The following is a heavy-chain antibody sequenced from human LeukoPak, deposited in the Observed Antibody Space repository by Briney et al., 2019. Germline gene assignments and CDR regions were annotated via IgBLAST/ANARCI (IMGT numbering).Heavy chain of an antibody. V-gene: IGHV4-59*01. CDR3: AREDYCSGGSCYSGYFQH. CDR1: GGSISSYY. CDR2: IYYSGTT. J-gene: IGHJ1*01. Sequence: ETLSPTCTVSGGSISSYYWSWIRQPPGKGLEWIGYIYYSGTTNYNPSLKSRVTISVDTSKNQFSLKLSSVTAADTAVYYCAREDYCSGGSCYSGYFQHWGQGTLVTVSS. D-gene: IGHD2-15*01.